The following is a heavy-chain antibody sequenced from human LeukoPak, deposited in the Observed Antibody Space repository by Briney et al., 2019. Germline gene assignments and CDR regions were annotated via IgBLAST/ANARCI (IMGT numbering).Heavy chain of an antibody. Sequence: PSETLSLTCAVYGGSLSGYFWSWIRQPPGKGLEWIGEINHSGSTNYNPSLKSRVTISVDTSKNQFSLKLSSVTAADTAVYSCARGLTTVTTFNWFDPWGQGTLVAVSS. J-gene: IGHJ5*02. D-gene: IGHD4-17*01. CDR2: INHSGST. V-gene: IGHV4-34*01. CDR3: ARGLTTVTTFNWFDP. CDR1: GGSLSGYF.